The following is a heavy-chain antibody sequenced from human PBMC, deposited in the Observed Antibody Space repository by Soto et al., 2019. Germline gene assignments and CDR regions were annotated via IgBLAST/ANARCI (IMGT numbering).Heavy chain of an antibody. V-gene: IGHV1-8*01. D-gene: IGHD3-16*02. CDR1: GYTFTSYD. CDR3: ARVVGGMITFAGVIVIPYFDY. Sequence: ASVKVSCKASGYTFTSYDINWVRQATGQGLEWMGWMNPNSGNTGYAQKFQGRVTMTRNTSISTAYMELSSLRSEDTAVYYCARVVGGMITFAGVIVIPYFDYWGPGTLVTVSS. CDR2: MNPNSGNT. J-gene: IGHJ4*02.